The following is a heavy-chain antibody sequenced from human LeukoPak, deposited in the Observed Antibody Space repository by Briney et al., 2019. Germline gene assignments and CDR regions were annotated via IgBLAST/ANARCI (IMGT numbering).Heavy chain of an antibody. CDR1: GGSFSTYY. Sequence: SETLSLTCAVYGGSFSTYYWSWIRQPPGKGLEWVGEINHSGSTNYHPSLKSRVTISVDTSTDQLSLKLTSVTAADTAVYYCVWGSIWGQGTMVTVSS. CDR3: VWGSI. D-gene: IGHD3-16*01. CDR2: INHSGST. V-gene: IGHV4-34*01. J-gene: IGHJ3*02.